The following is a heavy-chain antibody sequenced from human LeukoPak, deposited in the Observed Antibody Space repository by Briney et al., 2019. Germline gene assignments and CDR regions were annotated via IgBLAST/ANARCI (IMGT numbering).Heavy chain of an antibody. J-gene: IGHJ3*01. CDR2: IDWDDDK. CDR1: GFSLTTSGMC. CDR3: AQIRSGLVGTTRAFDL. V-gene: IGHV2-70*17. Sequence: SGPTLVNPTQTLTLTCTFSGFSLTTSGMCVSWIRQPPGKALEWLACIDWDDDKFYSTSLKTRLTISKDTSKNQVVLTMTNMDPVDTATYYCAQIRSGLVGTTRAFDLWGQGTMVTVSS. D-gene: IGHD1-26*01.